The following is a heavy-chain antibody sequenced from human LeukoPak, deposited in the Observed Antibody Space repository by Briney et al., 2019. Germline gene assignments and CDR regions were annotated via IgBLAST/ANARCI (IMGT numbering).Heavy chain of an antibody. V-gene: IGHV3-33*01. D-gene: IGHD6-13*01. CDR1: GFTFSSYG. CDR2: IWYDASNK. Sequence: GGSLRLSCAASGFTFSSYGMHWVRQAPGKGREWVAFIWYDASNKYYADSVKGRFTISRDNSKNTLYLQMNSLRAEDTAVYYCARDLAAAGTWFDPWGQGTLVTVSS. CDR3: ARDLAAAGTWFDP. J-gene: IGHJ5*02.